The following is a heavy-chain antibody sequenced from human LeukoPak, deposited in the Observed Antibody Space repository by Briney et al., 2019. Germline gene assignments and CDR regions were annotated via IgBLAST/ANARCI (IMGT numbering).Heavy chain of an antibody. CDR1: GFTFSAYG. CDR2: IHYDGSDT. Sequence: GSLRLPCVASGFTFSAYGMHWVRQAPGKGLEWVAFIHYDGSDTYSADSVKGRFTISRDNSKNTLYLQMNSLRTEDTAVYYCAKEGIAARRYDYWGQGTLVTVSS. D-gene: IGHD6-13*01. V-gene: IGHV3-30*02. J-gene: IGHJ4*02. CDR3: AKEGIAARRYDY.